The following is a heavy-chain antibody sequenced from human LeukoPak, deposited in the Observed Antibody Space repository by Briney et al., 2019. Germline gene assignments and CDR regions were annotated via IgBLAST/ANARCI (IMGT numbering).Heavy chain of an antibody. Sequence: GGSLRLSCAASGFTFSNYGMHWVRQAPGKGLEWVSVISYDGSNKYYADSVKGRFTISRDNSKNTLYLQMNTLRAEDTAMYYCAKNSGSTALWGQGTLVTVSS. CDR2: ISYDGSNK. CDR1: GFTFSNYG. D-gene: IGHD1-26*01. J-gene: IGHJ4*02. V-gene: IGHV3-30*18. CDR3: AKNSGSTAL.